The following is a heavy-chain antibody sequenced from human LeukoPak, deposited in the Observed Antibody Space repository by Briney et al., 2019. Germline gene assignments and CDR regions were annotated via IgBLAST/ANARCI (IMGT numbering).Heavy chain of an antibody. D-gene: IGHD2-15*01. J-gene: IGHJ6*02. Sequence: GASVKVSCKASGYTFTSYDINWVRQATGQGLEWMGWMNPNSGNTGYAQKFQGRVTMTRNTSISTAYMELSSLRSEDTAVYYCARSTYCSGGSCYFPPYGMDVWGQGTTVTDSS. CDR2: MNPNSGNT. V-gene: IGHV1-8*01. CDR3: ARSTYCSGGSCYFPPYGMDV. CDR1: GYTFTSYD.